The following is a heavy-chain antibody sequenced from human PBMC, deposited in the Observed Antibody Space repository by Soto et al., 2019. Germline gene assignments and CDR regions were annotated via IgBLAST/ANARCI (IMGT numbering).Heavy chain of an antibody. D-gene: IGHD2-2*01. V-gene: IGHV1-18*01. CDR1: GFTFNTYF. J-gene: IGHJ4*02. CDR3: ARDTSYSFDY. Sequence: HVQLLQSGGELKKPGASVKVSCNTSGFTFNTYFISWVRQAPGQGLEWMGWISPYNGNTKYGEKFQGRVTMTTDTITRTAYMELRNLRIDDTAVYYCARDTSYSFDYWGQGTLVTVSS. CDR2: ISPYNGNT.